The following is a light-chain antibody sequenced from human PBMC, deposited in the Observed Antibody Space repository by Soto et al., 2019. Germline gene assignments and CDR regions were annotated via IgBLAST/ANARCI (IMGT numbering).Light chain of an antibody. V-gene: IGLV2-8*01. CDR1: SSDVGSYNY. J-gene: IGLJ3*02. CDR3: TSYAGSNNPVV. CDR2: EVN. Sequence: QAVVTQPPSASGSPGQSVTISCTGTSSDVGSYNYVSWYQQHPDKAPKLIIYEVNERPSGVPDRFSGSKSGNTASLTVSGLLAEDEADYYCTSYAGSNNPVVFGGGTKVTVL.